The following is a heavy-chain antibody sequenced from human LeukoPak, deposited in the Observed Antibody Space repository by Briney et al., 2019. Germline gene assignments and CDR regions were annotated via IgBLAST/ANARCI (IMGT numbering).Heavy chain of an antibody. CDR3: AGKMTTVIHH. Sequence: PGGSLRLSCAASGFTFSSYGMHWVRQAPGQGLEWVAFIRYDGSNKYYADSVKGRFTISRDNSKNTLYLQMNSLRAEDTAVYYCAGKMTTVIHHWGQGTLVTVSS. CDR2: IRYDGSNK. V-gene: IGHV3-30*02. CDR1: GFTFSSYG. D-gene: IGHD4-17*01. J-gene: IGHJ5*02.